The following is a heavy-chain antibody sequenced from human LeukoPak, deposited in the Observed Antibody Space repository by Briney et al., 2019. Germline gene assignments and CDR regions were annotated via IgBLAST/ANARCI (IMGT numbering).Heavy chain of an antibody. J-gene: IGHJ4*02. CDR1: GFTFTSYG. D-gene: IGHD4-17*01. Sequence: PGGSLRLSCAASGFTFTSYGISWVRQAPGQGLEWMGWISAYNGNTNYAQKLQGRVTITTDTFTSTAYMELRSLRSDDTAVYYCARDLNLDYGVSHPPLLSADYWGQGTLVTVSS. CDR3: ARDLNLDYGVSHPPLLSADY. V-gene: IGHV1-18*01. CDR2: ISAYNGNT.